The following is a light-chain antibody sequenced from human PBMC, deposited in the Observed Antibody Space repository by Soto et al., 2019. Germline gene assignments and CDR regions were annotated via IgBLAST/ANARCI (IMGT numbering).Light chain of an antibody. V-gene: IGKV1-9*01. CDR3: QQLHSYPLT. CDR1: QGCSCS. J-gene: IGKJ4*01. CDR2: AAS. Sequence: DIQLTQSPSFLSASVGVRVTITCRASQGCSCSLGWYRQKPGEVHELLISAASILQSGAPSRFGGSGSGTEFTLTISSLQPEDFATYYCQQLHSYPLTFGGGTQVEIK.